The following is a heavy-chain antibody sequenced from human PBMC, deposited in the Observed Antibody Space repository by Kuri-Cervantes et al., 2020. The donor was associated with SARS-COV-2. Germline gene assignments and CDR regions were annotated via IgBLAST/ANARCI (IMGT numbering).Heavy chain of an antibody. CDR1: GYTFTSYY. D-gene: IGHD3-3*01. CDR3: ARDWGQSRYDFWSGYALGY. CDR2: INPSGGST. Sequence: ASVKVSCKASGYTFTSYYMHWVRQAPGQGLEWMGIINPSGGSTSYAQKFQGRVTMTRDTSTSTVYMELSSLRSEGTAVYYCARDWGQSRYDFWSGYALGYWGQGTLVTVSS. V-gene: IGHV1-46*01. J-gene: IGHJ4*02.